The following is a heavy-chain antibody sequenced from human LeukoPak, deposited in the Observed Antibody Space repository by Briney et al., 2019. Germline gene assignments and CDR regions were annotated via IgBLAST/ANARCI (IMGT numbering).Heavy chain of an antibody. D-gene: IGHD1-20*01. J-gene: IGHJ5*02. CDR2: TYYRSKWYN. V-gene: IGHV6-1*01. CDR3: ARDGEGYNWNLRHFDP. Sequence: SQTLSLTCAISGDSVSSNSAAWSWIRQSPSRGLEWLGRTYYRSKWYNDCAVSVKSRITINPDTSKNQFSLQLNSVTPEDTAVYYCARDGEGYNWNLRHFDPWGQGTLVTVSS. CDR1: GDSVSSNSAA.